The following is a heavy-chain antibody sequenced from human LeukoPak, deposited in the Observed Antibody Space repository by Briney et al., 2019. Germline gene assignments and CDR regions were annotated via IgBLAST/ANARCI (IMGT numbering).Heavy chain of an antibody. Sequence: SETLSLTCSVSGGSVTSGGFYWAWLRQPPGKGPEWIATIYYTGSTYYNPSLQSRLTISIDTSKNEFSLRLTSVTATDTAVYHCARHGGSGSLSRPFDPWGQGILVTVSS. V-gene: IGHV4-39*01. D-gene: IGHD3-10*01. CDR2: IYYTGST. J-gene: IGHJ5*02. CDR1: GGSVTSGGFY. CDR3: ARHGGSGSLSRPFDP.